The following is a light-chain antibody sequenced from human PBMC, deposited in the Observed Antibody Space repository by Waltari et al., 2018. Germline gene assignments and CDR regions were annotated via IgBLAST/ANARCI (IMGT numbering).Light chain of an antibody. CDR1: QRLSKNY. CDR2: GAS. CDR3: QQYGSSVMYT. J-gene: IGKJ2*01. Sequence: VLTQSPVILSLSPGESATVSCRASQRLSKNYLAWYRQKPSRAPTLLIYGASSRATGIPDRFSGSGSGTDFSLTINRLEPEYFAVYYCQQYGSSVMYTFGQGTKLEIK. V-gene: IGKV3-20*01.